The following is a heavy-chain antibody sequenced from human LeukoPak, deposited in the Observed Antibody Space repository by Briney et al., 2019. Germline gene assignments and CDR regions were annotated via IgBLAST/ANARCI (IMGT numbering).Heavy chain of an antibody. CDR3: ARVEYSSSYYYYYYMDV. D-gene: IGHD6-6*01. CDR1: GGSIGSYY. J-gene: IGHJ6*03. V-gene: IGHV4-4*07. Sequence: SETLSLTCTVSGGSIGSYYWSWIRQPAGKGLEWIGRIYTSGSTNYNPSLKSRVTISVDTSKNQFSLKLSSVTAADTAVYYCARVEYSSSYYYYYYMDVWGKGTTVTVSS. CDR2: IYTSGST.